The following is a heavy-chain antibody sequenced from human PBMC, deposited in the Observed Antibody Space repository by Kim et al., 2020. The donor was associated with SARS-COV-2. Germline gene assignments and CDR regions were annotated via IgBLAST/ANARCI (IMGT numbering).Heavy chain of an antibody. CDR1: GGSISSYY. Sequence: SETLSLTCTVSGGSISSYYWSWIRQPPGKGLEWFGYIYYSGSTNYNPSLKSRVTISVDTSKNQFSLKLSSVTAADTAVYYCARTRVSYYGSGSSPFYYFDYWGQGTLVTVSS. CDR2: IYYSGST. CDR3: ARTRVSYYGSGSSPFYYFDY. J-gene: IGHJ4*02. D-gene: IGHD3-10*01. V-gene: IGHV4-59*08.